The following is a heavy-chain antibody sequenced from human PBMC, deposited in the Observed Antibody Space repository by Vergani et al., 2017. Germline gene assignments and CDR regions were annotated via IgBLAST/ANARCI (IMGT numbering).Heavy chain of an antibody. J-gene: IGHJ4*02. V-gene: IGHV4-34*01. CDR1: GGSFSGYY. CDR2: INHSGST. D-gene: IGHD5-18*01. CDR3: ARVPGYSYGRLFDY. Sequence: QVQLQQWGAGLLKPSETLSLTCAVYGGSFSGYYWSWIRQPPGKGLEWIGEINHSGSTNYNPSLKSRVTISVDTSKNQFSLKLSSVTAADTAVYYCARVPGYSYGRLFDYWGQGTLVTVSS.